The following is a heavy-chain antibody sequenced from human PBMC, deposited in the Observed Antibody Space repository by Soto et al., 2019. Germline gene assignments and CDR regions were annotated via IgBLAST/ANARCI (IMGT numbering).Heavy chain of an antibody. CDR1: GFTFSSYW. V-gene: IGHV3-7*01. CDR3: ARDRPKTDDFWSGYSNWFDP. D-gene: IGHD3-3*01. CDR2: IKQDGSEK. J-gene: IGHJ5*02. Sequence: GGSLRLSCAASGFTFSSYWMSWVRQAPGKGLEWVANIKQDGSEKYYVDSVKGRFTISRDNAKNSLYLQMDSLRAEDTAVYYCARDRPKTDDFWSGYSNWFDPWGQGTLVTVSS.